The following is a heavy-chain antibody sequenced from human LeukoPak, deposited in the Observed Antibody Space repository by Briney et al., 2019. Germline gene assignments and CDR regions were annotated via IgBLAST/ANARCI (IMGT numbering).Heavy chain of an antibody. CDR2: IKQDGSEK. V-gene: IGHV3-7*03. J-gene: IGHJ3*02. CDR1: GFTFSSYW. CDR3: ARRCSSSCRASDI. Sequence: PGGSLRLSCAASGFTFSSYWMSWVRQAPGKGLEWVANIKQDGSEKYYVDSVKGRFTISRDNAKNSLYLQMNSLKAEDTAVYYCARRCSSSCRASDIWGQGTMVTVSS. D-gene: IGHD6-13*01.